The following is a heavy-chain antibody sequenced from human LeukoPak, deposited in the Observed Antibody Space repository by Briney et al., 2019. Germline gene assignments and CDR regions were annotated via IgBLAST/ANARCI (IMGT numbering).Heavy chain of an antibody. Sequence: GRSLRLSCAASGFTFSSYGMHWVRQAPGKGLEWVAAIWYDGNNKTYADSVKGRFTISRDNSKNTLHLQMNSLRDEDTAVYYCAKDLTGDQNWIDPRGQGTLVTVSS. J-gene: IGHJ5*02. CDR1: GFTFSSYG. V-gene: IGHV3-33*06. CDR3: AKDLTGDQNWIDP. CDR2: IWYDGNNK. D-gene: IGHD7-27*01.